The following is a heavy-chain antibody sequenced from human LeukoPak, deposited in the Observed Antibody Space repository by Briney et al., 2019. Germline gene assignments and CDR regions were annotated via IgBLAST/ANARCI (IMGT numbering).Heavy chain of an antibody. V-gene: IGHV1-46*01. D-gene: IGHD2-2*01. CDR3: ARDRGYCSSTSCYSTINWFDP. Sequence: GASVKVSCKASGYTFTSYYMHWVRQAPGQGLEWMGIINPSGGSTSYAQKFQGRVTMTRDTSTSTVYMELSSLRSEDTAVYYCARDRGYCSSTSCYSTINWFDPWGQGTLVTVSS. CDR1: GYTFTSYY. CDR2: INPSGGST. J-gene: IGHJ5*02.